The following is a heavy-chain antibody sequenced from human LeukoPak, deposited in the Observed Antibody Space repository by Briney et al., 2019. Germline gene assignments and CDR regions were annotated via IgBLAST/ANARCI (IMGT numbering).Heavy chain of an antibody. CDR2: INGDGSTT. J-gene: IGHJ6*02. V-gene: IGHV3-74*01. Sequence: PGGSLRLSCAASGFTFSYSWMHWVRQAPGKGLVWVSRINGDGSTTNYADAVKGRLTISRDNAKNTLHLQMNSLRAEDTAVYYCARSVGGTDVWGQGTTVTVSS. CDR1: GFTFSYSW. CDR3: ARSVGGTDV.